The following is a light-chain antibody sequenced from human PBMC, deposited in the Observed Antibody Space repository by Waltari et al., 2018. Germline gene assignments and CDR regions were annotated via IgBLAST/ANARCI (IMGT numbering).Light chain of an antibody. CDR1: QNINKL. V-gene: IGKV3-15*01. J-gene: IGKJ5*01. CDR3: QEYNNWPIT. Sequence: EVVMTQSPATLSVSPGERATLSCRASQNINKLLAWYQQKPGQAPRLLNYRASTRATGIPVRFSGSGSGTEFTLTISSLQSEDFAIYYCQEYNNWPITFGQGTRLEIK. CDR2: RAS.